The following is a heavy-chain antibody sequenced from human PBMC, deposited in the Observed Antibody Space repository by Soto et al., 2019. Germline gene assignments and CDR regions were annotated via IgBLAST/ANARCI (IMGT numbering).Heavy chain of an antibody. CDR1: GGSISNSRYY. J-gene: IGHJ4*02. D-gene: IGHD1-26*01. Sequence: SETLSLTCTVSGGSISNSRYYWVGIRQPPGKGREWIGTIDYSGSTYDNPSLQRRVTISVDTSKNQFSLKMTSVTAADTAVYYCARHSRVRYRNPIDYWGQGTLVTVSS. V-gene: IGHV4-39*01. CDR3: ARHSRVRYRNPIDY. CDR2: IDYSGST.